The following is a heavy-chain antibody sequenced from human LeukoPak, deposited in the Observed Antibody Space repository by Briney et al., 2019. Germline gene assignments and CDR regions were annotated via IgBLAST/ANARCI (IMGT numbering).Heavy chain of an antibody. J-gene: IGHJ6*03. D-gene: IGHD2-2*01. V-gene: IGHV3-33*06. CDR3: AKGLYCSSTSCYFENYYYYYMDV. Sequence: GRSLRLSCAASGFTFNSYGMHWVRQVPGKGLEWVAVIWYDGSNKKYADFVKGRFTISRDNSKNTLYLQMNSLRAEDTAVYYCAKGLYCSSTSCYFENYYYYYMDVWGKGTTVTVSS. CDR1: GFTFNSYG. CDR2: IWYDGSNK.